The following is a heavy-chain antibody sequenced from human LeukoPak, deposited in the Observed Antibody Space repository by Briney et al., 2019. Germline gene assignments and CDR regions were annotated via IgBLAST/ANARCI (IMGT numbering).Heavy chain of an antibody. J-gene: IGHJ4*02. Sequence: PGGSLRLAFSASGFTFSIDAISWGRQTPGKGLERVSAISGSGGSTYYADSVKGRFTISRDNSKNTLYLKMNSLRAEDTAVYYCAKDRSLDYWGQGTLVTVSS. CDR3: AKDRSLDY. CDR1: GFTFSIDA. V-gene: IGHV3-23*01. CDR2: ISGSGGST. D-gene: IGHD2-15*01.